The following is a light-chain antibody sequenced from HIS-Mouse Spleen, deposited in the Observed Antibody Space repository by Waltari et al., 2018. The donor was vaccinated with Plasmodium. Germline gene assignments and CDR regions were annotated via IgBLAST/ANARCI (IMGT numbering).Light chain of an antibody. Sequence: QSALTQPASVSGSPGQSITISCTGTSSDVGGYNYVSWYQQHPGKAPNLMIYDVSNRPSGVSNRFSGSTSGNTASLTSSGLQAEDEADYNCSSYTSSSTLVFGGGTKLTVI. CDR1: SSDVGGYNY. CDR2: DVS. V-gene: IGLV2-14*03. CDR3: SSYTSSSTLV. J-gene: IGLJ2*01.